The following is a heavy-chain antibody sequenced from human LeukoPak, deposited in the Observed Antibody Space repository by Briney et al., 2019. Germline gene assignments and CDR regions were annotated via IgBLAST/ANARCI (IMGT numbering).Heavy chain of an antibody. V-gene: IGHV4-31*03. CDR1: GGSISSGAYY. Sequence: ASETLSLTCTVSGGSISSGAYYWNWVRQHPGKGLEWIGYIYYTGSTYYNPSLQSRVIIAVDTSKNQFSLSLSSVTAADTAVYYRARGYSSNRMVFDYWGQGTLVTVSS. CDR2: IYYTGST. CDR3: ARGYSSNRMVFDY. D-gene: IGHD6-13*01. J-gene: IGHJ4*02.